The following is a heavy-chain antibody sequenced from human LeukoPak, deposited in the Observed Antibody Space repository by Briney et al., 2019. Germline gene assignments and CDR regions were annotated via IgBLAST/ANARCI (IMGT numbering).Heavy chain of an antibody. CDR2: IYYSGST. J-gene: IGHJ3*02. V-gene: IGHV4-28*01. D-gene: IGHD6-6*01. Sequence: PSETLSLTCAVSGYSISSSNWWGWIRQPPGKGLEWIGYIYYSGSTYYNLSLKSRVTMSVDTSKNQFSLKLSSVTAVDTAVYYCARCIAARLIDAFDIWGQGTMVTVSS. CDR3: ARCIAARLIDAFDI. CDR1: GYSISSSNW.